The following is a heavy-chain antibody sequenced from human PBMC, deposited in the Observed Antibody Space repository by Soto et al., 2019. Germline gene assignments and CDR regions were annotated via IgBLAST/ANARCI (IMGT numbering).Heavy chain of an antibody. CDR1: GFAFTQYG. J-gene: IGHJ4*02. V-gene: IGHV3-23*01. CDR3: AKDVESGWYEAFDY. D-gene: IGHD6-19*01. Sequence: PGGSLRLSCTASGFAFTQYGMSSVRPAPGKGLEWVSSIRSFDYRTNYADSVKGRFTISRDNSKSTLSLQMNSLRAEDTAVYYCAKDVESGWYEAFDYWGPGTLVTVSS. CDR2: IRSFDYRT.